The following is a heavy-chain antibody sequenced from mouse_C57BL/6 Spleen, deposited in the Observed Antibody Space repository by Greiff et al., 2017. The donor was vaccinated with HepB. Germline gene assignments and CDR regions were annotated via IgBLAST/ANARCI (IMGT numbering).Heavy chain of an antibody. CDR2: IYPGDGDT. D-gene: IGHD1-1*01. V-gene: IGHV1-82*01. CDR1: GYAFSSSW. Sequence: QVQLQQSGPELVKPGASVKISCKASGYAFSSSWMNWVKQRPGKGLEWIGRIYPGDGDTNYNGKFKGKATLTADKSSSTAYMQLSSLTSEDSAVYFWASGYYGSSPHYFEYWGQGTTLTVSS. J-gene: IGHJ2*01. CDR3: ASGYYGSSPHYFEY.